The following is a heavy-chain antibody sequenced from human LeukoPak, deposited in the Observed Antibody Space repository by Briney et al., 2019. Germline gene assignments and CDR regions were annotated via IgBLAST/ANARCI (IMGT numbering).Heavy chain of an antibody. D-gene: IGHD5-12*01. J-gene: IGHJ4*02. CDR1: GFTFSSYS. V-gene: IGHV3-48*01. CDR3: ASRRPHSGYPIY. Sequence: GGSLRLSCAASGFTFSSYSMNWVRQAPGKGLEWVSYISSSSSTIYYADSVKRRFTISRDNAKNSLYLQMNSLRAEDTAVYYCASRRPHSGYPIYWGQGTLVTVSS. CDR2: ISSSSSTI.